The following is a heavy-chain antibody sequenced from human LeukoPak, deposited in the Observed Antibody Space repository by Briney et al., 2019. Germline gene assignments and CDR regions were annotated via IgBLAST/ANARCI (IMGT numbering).Heavy chain of an antibody. D-gene: IGHD3-10*01. V-gene: IGHV4-34*01. Sequence: SETLSLTCAVYGGSLSGYYWSWIRQPPGKGLEWIGEINHSGSTNYNLSLKSRVTISVDTSKNQFSLKLSSVTAADTAVYYCARAQVRLRRGGQFDYWGQGTLVTVSS. CDR2: INHSGST. CDR3: ARAQVRLRRGGQFDY. J-gene: IGHJ4*02. CDR1: GGSLSGYY.